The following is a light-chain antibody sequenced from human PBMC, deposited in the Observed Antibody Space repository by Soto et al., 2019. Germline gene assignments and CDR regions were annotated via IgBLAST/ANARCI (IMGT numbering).Light chain of an antibody. J-gene: IGLJ1*01. CDR1: SSDVGGFNY. CDR3: SSYTSSTTSLYV. CDR2: EVS. V-gene: IGLV2-14*01. Sequence: QSALTQPASVSGSPGQSITISCSGTSSDVGGFNYVSWYQQHPGEAPKLIIYEVSNRPSGVSNRFSGSKSDNTASLTVSGLQAEDEADYYCSSYTSSTTSLYVFGTGTKVTVL.